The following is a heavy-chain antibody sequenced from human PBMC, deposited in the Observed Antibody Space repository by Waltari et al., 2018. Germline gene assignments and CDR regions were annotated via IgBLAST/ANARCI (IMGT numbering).Heavy chain of an antibody. Sequence: EVQLVESGGGLVQPGGSLRLSCAASGFTFSSYAMSWVRQAPGKGLEWVSAISGSGGSTYYADSVNGRFTISRDNSKNTLYLQMNSLRAEDTAVYYCAKDLPGMIVVVISGDAFDIWGQGTMVTVSS. CDR3: AKDLPGMIVVVISGDAFDI. CDR2: ISGSGGST. D-gene: IGHD3-22*01. CDR1: GFTFSSYA. V-gene: IGHV3-23*04. J-gene: IGHJ3*02.